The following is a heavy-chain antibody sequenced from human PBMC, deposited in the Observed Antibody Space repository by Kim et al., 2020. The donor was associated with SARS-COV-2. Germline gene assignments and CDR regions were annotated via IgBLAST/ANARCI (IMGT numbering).Heavy chain of an antibody. Sequence: GESLKISCKGSGYSFTSYWIGWVRQMPGKGLEWMGIIYPGDSDTRYSPSFQGQVTISADKSISTAYLQWSSLKASDTAMYYCARCGTAGYSVPDYYYYGMDVWGQGTTVTVSS. V-gene: IGHV5-51*01. J-gene: IGHJ6*02. D-gene: IGHD3-9*01. CDR1: GYSFTSYW. CDR3: ARCGTAGYSVPDYYYYGMDV. CDR2: IYPGDSDT.